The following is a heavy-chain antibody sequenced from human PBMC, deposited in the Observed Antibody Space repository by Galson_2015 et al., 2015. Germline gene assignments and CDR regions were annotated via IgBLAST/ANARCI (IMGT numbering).Heavy chain of an antibody. CDR3: ARSSSSSWSPLDY. D-gene: IGHD6-13*01. CDR2: LIPIFGTA. CDR1: GGTFRRYA. J-gene: IGHJ4*02. Sequence: QAGAEVTKPGASVSVSCMASGGTFRRYAISWVRQAPGQGLERMGGLIPIFGTANYAQEFQGRVTFTADESTSPAYMELSSLRSEDTAVYYCARSSSSSWSPLDYWGQGTLVTVSS. V-gene: IGHV1-69*13.